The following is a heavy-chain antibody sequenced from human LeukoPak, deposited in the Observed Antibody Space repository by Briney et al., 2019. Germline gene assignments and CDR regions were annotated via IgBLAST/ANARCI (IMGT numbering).Heavy chain of an antibody. J-gene: IGHJ6*02. V-gene: IGHV4-59*01. CDR1: GGSISSYY. D-gene: IGHD4-17*01. Sequence: SETLSLTCTVSGGSISSYYWSWIRQPPGKGLEWIGYLYYSGSTDYNPSLESRVTISVDIPKNQFSLKLTSVTAADTAVYYCTYGDPSHYYGMDVWGQGTTVTVSS. CDR3: TYGDPSHYYGMDV. CDR2: LYYSGST.